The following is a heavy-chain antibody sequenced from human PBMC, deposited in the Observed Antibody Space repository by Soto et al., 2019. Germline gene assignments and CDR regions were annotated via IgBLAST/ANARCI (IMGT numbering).Heavy chain of an antibody. J-gene: IGHJ6*02. CDR2: ISSSSSTI. V-gene: IGHV3-48*02. Sequence: GSSLRLSCAAAGFTFSSYSMNWVRKAPGKGLEWVSYISSSSSTIYYADSVKGRFTISRDNAKNSLYLQMNSLRDEDTAVYYCARDLFPYYYDSSGYYRPVYYGMDVWGQGTTVTVSS. CDR1: GFTFSSYS. D-gene: IGHD3-22*01. CDR3: ARDLFPYYYDSSGYYRPVYYGMDV.